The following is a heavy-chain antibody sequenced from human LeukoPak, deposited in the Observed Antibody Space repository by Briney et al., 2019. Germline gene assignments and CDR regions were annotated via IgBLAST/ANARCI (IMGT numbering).Heavy chain of an antibody. CDR1: GYTFTGFY. D-gene: IGHD6-6*01. CDR2: INPDRGDT. V-gene: IGHV1-2*06. CDR3: AIQYTRLNL. J-gene: IGHJ4*02. Sequence: ASVKVSCKASGYTFTGFYLHWVRQAPGQGLEWMGRINPDRGDTNYAQGFQGRVTMTRDTPISTAYMELNRLTSDDTAVYYCAIQYTRLNLWGQGTLVTVSS.